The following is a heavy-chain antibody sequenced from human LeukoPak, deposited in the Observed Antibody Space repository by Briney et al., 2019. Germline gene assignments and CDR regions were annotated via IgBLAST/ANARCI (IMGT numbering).Heavy chain of an antibody. CDR2: ITRYSGAT. D-gene: IGHD2-21*01. V-gene: IGHV1-2*02. CDR1: EYIFTHYY. J-gene: IGHJ4*02. CDR3: VSWAGGNSDVASFDY. Sequence: ASVKVSYTPSEYIFTHYYIHWVRQAPGRGCRGVRWITRYSGATKFAQKFQGRVTLTRDTSISTTYVELTNLASDDTAVYYCVSWAGGNSDVASFDYWGQGTLVIVSS.